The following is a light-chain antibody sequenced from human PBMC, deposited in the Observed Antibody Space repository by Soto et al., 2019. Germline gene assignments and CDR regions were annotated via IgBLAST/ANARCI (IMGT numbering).Light chain of an antibody. V-gene: IGKV3-15*01. J-gene: IGKJ5*01. CDR2: GAS. Sequence: EIVMTQSPATLSVSPGERATLSCRASQSLSSNLAWYQQKPGQAPRLLIYGASTRATGVPARFSGSGSGTEFTLTISSLQSEDFATYYCQQSYSTPHTFGQGTRLEI. CDR1: QSLSSN. CDR3: QQSYSTPHT.